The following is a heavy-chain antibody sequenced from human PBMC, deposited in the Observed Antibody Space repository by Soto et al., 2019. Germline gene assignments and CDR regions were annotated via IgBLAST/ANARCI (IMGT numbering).Heavy chain of an antibody. D-gene: IGHD4-17*01. CDR1: GFTFINYA. Sequence: GGSLRLSCAASGFTFINYAMHWVRQAPGKGLEWVAVISYDGSNKYYVDSVKGRFTISRDNSKNTMYLQMNSLSAEDTAVYHCARDQVKGTMTILWGQGTLVTVSS. J-gene: IGHJ4*02. CDR2: ISYDGSNK. V-gene: IGHV3-30-3*01. CDR3: ARDQVKGTMTIL.